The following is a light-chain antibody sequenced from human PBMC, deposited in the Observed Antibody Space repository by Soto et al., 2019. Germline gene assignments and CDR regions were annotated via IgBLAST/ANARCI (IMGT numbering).Light chain of an antibody. J-gene: IGKJ1*01. V-gene: IGKV3-20*01. CDR2: SAA. CDR1: ESVSNNY. CDR3: KQYGSSGK. Sequence: EIVLTQSPGTLSLSPGERATLSFSASESVSNNYLAWYQQKPGQEPRHRISSAAKWAPGIQDRLSGSGSGTTLNLTISRLETEEFAVYYCKQYGSSGKFGQGTKVDIK.